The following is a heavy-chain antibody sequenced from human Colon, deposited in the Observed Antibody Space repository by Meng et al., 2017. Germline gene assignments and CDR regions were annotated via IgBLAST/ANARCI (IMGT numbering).Heavy chain of an antibody. D-gene: IGHD4-17*01. CDR2: INEDGIVT. CDR3: ARINYAEDS. V-gene: IGHV3-74*01. J-gene: IGHJ4*02. CDR1: GFTFSSYW. Sequence: EAQLVESVGGLVQPGWSLRLSCAASGFTFSSYWMHWVRQVPGKGLVWVSRINEDGIVTNYADSVKGRFTVSRDNAKNTLYLQMNSLRVEDTAVYYCARINYAEDSWGQGTLVTVSS.